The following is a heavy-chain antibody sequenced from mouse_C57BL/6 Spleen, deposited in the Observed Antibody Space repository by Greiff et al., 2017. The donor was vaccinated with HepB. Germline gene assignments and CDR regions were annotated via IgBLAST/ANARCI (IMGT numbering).Heavy chain of an antibody. CDR1: GYSITSGYY. V-gene: IGHV3-6*01. CDR3: ARGGTYYGSSYEYFDV. D-gene: IGHD1-1*01. Sequence: EVKLLESGPGLVKPSQSLSLTCSVTGYSITSGYYWNWIRQFPGNKLEWMGYISYDGSNNYNPSLKNRISITRDTSKNQFFLKLNSVTTEDTATYYCARGGTYYGSSYEYFDVWGTGTTVTVSS. CDR2: ISYDGSN. J-gene: IGHJ1*03.